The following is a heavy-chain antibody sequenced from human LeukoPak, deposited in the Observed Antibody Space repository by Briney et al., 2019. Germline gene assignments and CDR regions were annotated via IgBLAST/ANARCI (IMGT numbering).Heavy chain of an antibody. D-gene: IGHD3-3*01. Sequence: GGSLRLSCAASGFTFSDYYMSWIRQAPGKGLEWVSYISSSGSTIYYADSVKGRFTISRDNAKNSLYLQMNSLRAEDTAVYHCARDRHINTYYDFWSGSYSDYWGQGTLVTVSS. CDR3: ARDRHINTYYDFWSGSYSDY. V-gene: IGHV3-11*01. CDR1: GFTFSDYY. CDR2: ISSSGSTI. J-gene: IGHJ4*02.